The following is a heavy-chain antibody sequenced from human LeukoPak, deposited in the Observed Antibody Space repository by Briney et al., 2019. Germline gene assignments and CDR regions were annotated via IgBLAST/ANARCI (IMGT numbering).Heavy chain of an antibody. D-gene: IGHD1/OR15-1a*01. CDR1: GGSISGYY. CDR3: ARGPLRGNNGAYGMDV. Sequence: PSETLSLTCTVSGGSISGYYWSWIRHPPRTGLEWMGYIYNSESTKHNPSLESRVSISLDTSNKQSSLRLASVTAADTAVYYCARGPLRGNNGAYGMDVWGQGTTVTVSS. V-gene: IGHV4-4*08. CDR2: IYNSEST. J-gene: IGHJ6*02.